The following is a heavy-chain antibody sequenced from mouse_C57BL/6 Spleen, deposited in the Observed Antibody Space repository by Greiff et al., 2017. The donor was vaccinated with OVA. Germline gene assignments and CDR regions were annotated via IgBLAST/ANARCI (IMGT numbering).Heavy chain of an antibody. Sequence: VHLVESGPGLVAPSQSLSITCTVSGFSLTSYGVDWVRQSPGKGLEWLGVIWGVGSTNYNSALKSRLSISKDNSKSQVFLKMNSLQTDDTAMYYCASGNGGFAYWGQGTLVTVSA. CDR2: IWGVGST. CDR3: ASGNGGFAY. V-gene: IGHV2-6*01. J-gene: IGHJ3*01. CDR1: GFSLTSYG.